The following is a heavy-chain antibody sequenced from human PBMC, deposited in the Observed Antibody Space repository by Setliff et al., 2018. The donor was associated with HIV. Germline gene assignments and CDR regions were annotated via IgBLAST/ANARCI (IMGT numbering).Heavy chain of an antibody. CDR1: GYSISSGYY. J-gene: IGHJ4*02. Sequence: SETLSLTCAVSGYSISSGYYWGWIWQPPGKGLEWIGSIYHSGSTYYNPSLKSRVTISVDTSKNQFSLEPSSVTAADTAVYYCARLGPYSGYDYYFDYWGQGTLVTVPQ. CDR2: IYHSGST. V-gene: IGHV4-38-2*01. CDR3: ARLGPYSGYDYYFDY. D-gene: IGHD5-12*01.